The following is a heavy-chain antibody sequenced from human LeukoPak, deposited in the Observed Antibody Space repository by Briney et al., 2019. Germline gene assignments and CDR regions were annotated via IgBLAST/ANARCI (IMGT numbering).Heavy chain of an antibody. CDR3: ARDATWGFDVFDI. J-gene: IGHJ3*02. V-gene: IGHV3-33*01. D-gene: IGHD7-27*01. CDR2: IWFDGSNK. Sequence: PGRSLRLSCAASGFTFSSYGMHWVRQAPGKGLEWVAVIWFDGSNKYYADSVKGRFTISRDNSKNTLYLQMNSLRAEDTAVYSCARDATWGFDVFDIWGKGTRVTVSS. CDR1: GFTFSSYG.